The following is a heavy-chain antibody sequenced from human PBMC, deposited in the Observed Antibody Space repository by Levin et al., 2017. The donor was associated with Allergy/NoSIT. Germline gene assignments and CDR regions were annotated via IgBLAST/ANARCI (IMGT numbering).Heavy chain of an antibody. J-gene: IGHJ6*02. Sequence: GGSLRLSCEASGFIFEDYAMHWVRQVPGKGLEWVAGISWSSHSLGYADSVKGRFTISRDNAKNSLYSQMYSLRFEDTALYYCTKDMFRGYSLGPKFEVYGLDDWGHGTAVTV. D-gene: IGHD5-18*01. CDR2: ISWSSHSL. CDR3: TKDMFRGYSLGPKFEVYGLDD. V-gene: IGHV3-9*01. CDR1: GFIFEDYA.